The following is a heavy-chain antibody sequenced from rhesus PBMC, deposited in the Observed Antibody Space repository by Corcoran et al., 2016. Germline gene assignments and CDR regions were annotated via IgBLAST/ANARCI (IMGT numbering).Heavy chain of an antibody. J-gene: IGHJ3*01. CDR2: ISMGGCT. V-gene: IGHV3-132*02. CDR1: EFTFSSYY. CDR3: ARGSGIAAAADAFDF. Sequence: VEQLVESGGALVQPGASLRLSCAASEFTFSSYYMHWVRQAPVKGLEWVSAISMGGCTYYPDSVKGRFTISRDNAKNSLYLQMNSLRAEDTAVYYCARGSGIAAAADAFDFWGQGLRVTVSS. D-gene: IGHD6-31*01.